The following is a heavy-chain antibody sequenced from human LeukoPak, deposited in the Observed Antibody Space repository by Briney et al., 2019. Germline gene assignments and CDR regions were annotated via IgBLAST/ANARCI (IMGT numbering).Heavy chain of an antibody. V-gene: IGHV3-11*04. D-gene: IGHD2-8*01. Sequence: SGGSLRLSCAASGFTFSDYYMSWIRQAPGKGLEWVSYKSSSGSSIYYADSVKGRFTISRDNAKNSLYLQVNSLRAEDTAVYYCARSWYYFDHWGQGTLITVSS. CDR1: GFTFSDYY. CDR3: ARSWYYFDH. J-gene: IGHJ4*02. CDR2: KSSSGSSI.